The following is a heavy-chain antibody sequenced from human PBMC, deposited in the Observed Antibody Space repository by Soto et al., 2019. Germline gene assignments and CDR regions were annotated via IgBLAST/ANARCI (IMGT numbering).Heavy chain of an antibody. Sequence: GESLKISCKGSGYSFTSYWIGWVSQMPGKGLEMMGMIYPGDSDTRYSPSFQGQVTISADKSISTAYLQWSSLKASDTAMYYCSRGTMAPEPYYYYGMDVWGQGTTVTVSS. CDR2: IYPGDSDT. J-gene: IGHJ6*02. CDR1: GYSFTSYW. V-gene: IGHV5-51*01. D-gene: IGHD3-10*01. CDR3: SRGTMAPEPYYYYGMDV.